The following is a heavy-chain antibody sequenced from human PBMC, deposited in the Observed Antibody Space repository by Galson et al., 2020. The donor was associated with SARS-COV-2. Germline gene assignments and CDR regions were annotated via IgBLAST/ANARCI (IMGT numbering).Heavy chain of an antibody. Sequence: SETLSLTCTVSGGSISSYYWSWIRQPPGKGLEWIGYIYYSGSTNYNPSLKSRVTISVDTSKNQFSLKLSSVTAADTAVYYCARIQRDTIFGVVIALDYWGQGTLVTVSS. CDR3: ARIQRDTIFGVVIALDY. CDR2: IYYSGST. V-gene: IGHV4-59*12. CDR1: GGSISSYY. J-gene: IGHJ4*02. D-gene: IGHD3-3*01.